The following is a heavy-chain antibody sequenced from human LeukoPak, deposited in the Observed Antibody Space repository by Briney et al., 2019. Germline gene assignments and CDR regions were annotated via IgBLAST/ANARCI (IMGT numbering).Heavy chain of an antibody. CDR1: GFTFSSYA. Sequence: GGSLRLSCAASGFTFSSYAMHWVRQAPGKGLEWVAVISYDGSNKYYADSVKGRFTISRDNSKNTLYLQMNSLRAEDTAVHYCARGRGPRETPYYFDYWGQGTLVTVSS. J-gene: IGHJ4*02. D-gene: IGHD1-26*01. CDR3: ARGRGPRETPYYFDY. CDR2: ISYDGSNK. V-gene: IGHV3-30-3*01.